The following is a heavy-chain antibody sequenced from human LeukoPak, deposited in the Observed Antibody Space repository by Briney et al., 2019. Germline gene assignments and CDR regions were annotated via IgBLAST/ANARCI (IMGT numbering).Heavy chain of an antibody. D-gene: IGHD3-10*02. V-gene: IGHV3-30*18. Sequence: GGSLRLSCTASGFTFGDYAMSWVRQAPGKGLEWVAVISYDGSNKYYADSVKGRFTISRDNSKNTLYLQMNSLRAEDTAVYYCAKFFTGEYVRAFDVWGQGTMVTVSS. CDR1: GFTFGDYA. CDR3: AKFFTGEYVRAFDV. CDR2: ISYDGSNK. J-gene: IGHJ3*01.